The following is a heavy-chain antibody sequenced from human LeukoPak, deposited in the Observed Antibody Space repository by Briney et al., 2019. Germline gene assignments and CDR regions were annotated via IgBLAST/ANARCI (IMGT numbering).Heavy chain of an antibody. Sequence: ASMKVSCKASGYTFTSYEINWVRQATGHGLEWMGWMNPNSGDTAYAQKFQGRITMTRSTSITTAYMELSGLRSDDTAVYYCARGLGSYDSSELTWPMISFWGQGTQVTVSS. CDR2: MNPNSGDT. J-gene: IGHJ4*02. CDR3: ARGLGSYDSSELTWPMISF. V-gene: IGHV1-8*01. CDR1: GYTFTSYE. D-gene: IGHD3-22*01.